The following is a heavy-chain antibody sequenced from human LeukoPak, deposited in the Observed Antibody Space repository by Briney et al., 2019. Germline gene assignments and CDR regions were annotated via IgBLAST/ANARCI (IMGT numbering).Heavy chain of an antibody. V-gene: IGHV3-23*01. D-gene: IGHD3-10*01. CDR2: ISSSGSSI. CDR3: AKVKDVLLWFGELIYFDY. Sequence: PGGSLRLSCAASGFTFSSYEMKWVRQAPGKGLEWVSYISSSGSSIHYADSVKGRFTISRDNSKNTLYLQMNSLRAEDTAVYYCAKVKDVLLWFGELIYFDYWGQGTLVTVSS. CDR1: GFTFSSYE. J-gene: IGHJ4*02.